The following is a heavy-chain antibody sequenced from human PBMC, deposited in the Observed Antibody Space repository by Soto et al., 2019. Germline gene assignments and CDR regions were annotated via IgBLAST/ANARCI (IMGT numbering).Heavy chain of an antibody. CDR3: ARLPTATTMDFDY. Sequence: EVQLVESGGGLVQPGGSLRLSCAASGFTFSTYSMNWVRQAPGKGLEWVSYISSSSSTIYYADSVKGRFTISRDNAKNSLYLQMNSLRDEDTAVYYCARLPTATTMDFDYWGQGTLVTVSS. CDR1: GFTFSTYS. D-gene: IGHD4-17*01. J-gene: IGHJ4*02. V-gene: IGHV3-48*02. CDR2: ISSSSSTI.